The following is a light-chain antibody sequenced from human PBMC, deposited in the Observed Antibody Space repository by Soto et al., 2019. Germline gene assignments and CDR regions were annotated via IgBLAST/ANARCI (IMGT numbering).Light chain of an antibody. V-gene: IGKV3-20*01. Sequence: EIVLTQSPGTLSLSPGERATLSCRASQSVTNNYLAWYQHKPGQAPRCLIYGAAIRSTGIPDRCGGGGSGTDFSVTIRRLEREGFAVYYCQQDGTSLTCGQGTKREIK. CDR1: QSVTNNY. CDR2: GAA. J-gene: IGKJ2*01. CDR3: QQDGTSLT.